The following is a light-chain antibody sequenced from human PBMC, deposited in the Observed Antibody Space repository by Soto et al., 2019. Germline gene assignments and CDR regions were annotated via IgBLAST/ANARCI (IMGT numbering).Light chain of an antibody. CDR2: DVS. J-gene: IGLJ2*01. V-gene: IGLV2-11*01. CDR1: SSDVGGYNY. Sequence: QAVVTQPRSVSGSPGQSVTISCTGTSSDVGGYNYVSWYQQHPGKAPKLMIYDVSKRPSGVPDRFSGSKSGNTASLTISGLQAEDEADYSCCSYAGSYTVVFGGGTKLTVL. CDR3: CSYAGSYTVV.